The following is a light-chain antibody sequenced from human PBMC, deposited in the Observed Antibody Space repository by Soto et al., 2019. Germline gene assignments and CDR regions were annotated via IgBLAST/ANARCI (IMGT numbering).Light chain of an antibody. J-gene: IGKJ4*01. CDR3: QKYNSAPHT. Sequence: DIQMTQSPSSLSASVGDRVTITCRTSQDISNYLAWYQQKPGKVPKLLIYAASTLQSGVPSRFSGGGSGTDFSLTINSLQPEDVATYYCQKYNSAPHTFGGGTKVEIQ. CDR2: AAS. CDR1: QDISNY. V-gene: IGKV1-27*01.